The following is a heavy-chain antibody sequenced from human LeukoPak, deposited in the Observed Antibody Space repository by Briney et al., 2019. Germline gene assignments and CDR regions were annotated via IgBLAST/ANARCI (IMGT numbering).Heavy chain of an antibody. CDR2: ISYSGST. CDR3: AREEGDYSNYYFDY. V-gene: IGHV4-59*12. J-gene: IGHJ4*02. CDR1: GDSISPYY. Sequence: SETLSLTCTVSGDSISPYYWSWIRQPPGKELEWIGYISYSGSTRYNPSLKSRVTMSVDTSKNQFSLKLSSVTAADTAVYYCAREEGDYSNYYFDYWGQGTLVTVSS. D-gene: IGHD4-11*01.